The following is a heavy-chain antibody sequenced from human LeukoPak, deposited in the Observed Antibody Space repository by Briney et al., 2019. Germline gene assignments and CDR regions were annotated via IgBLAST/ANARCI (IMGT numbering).Heavy chain of an antibody. V-gene: IGHV3-23*01. CDR2: ICGSGSST. Sequence: GGSLRLSCAASGFTLISAARGWVRQAPGKGLGWDSAICGSGSSTYYADSVKGRFTISRDNSKNTLYLQMNSLRAEDTAVYYCAKEKGYCSSTSCSAFDYWGQGTLVTVSS. J-gene: IGHJ4*02. CDR3: AKEKGYCSSTSCSAFDY. D-gene: IGHD2-2*01. CDR1: GFTLISAA.